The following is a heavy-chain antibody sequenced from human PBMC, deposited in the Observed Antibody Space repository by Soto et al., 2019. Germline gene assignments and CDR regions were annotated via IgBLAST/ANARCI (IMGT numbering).Heavy chain of an antibody. V-gene: IGHV4-39*01. CDR3: ARHLDNVVGYSYGLDAFDI. CDR2: IYYSGST. D-gene: IGHD5-18*01. CDR1: GGSISSSSYY. J-gene: IGHJ3*02. Sequence: SETLSLTCTVSGGSISSSSYYWGWIRQPPGKGLEWIGSIYYSGSTYYNPSLKSRVTISVDTSKNQFSLKLSSVTAADTAVYYCARHLDNVVGYSYGLDAFDIWGQGTMVTVSS.